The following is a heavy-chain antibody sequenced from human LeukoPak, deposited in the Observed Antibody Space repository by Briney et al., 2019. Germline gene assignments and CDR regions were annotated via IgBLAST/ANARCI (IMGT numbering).Heavy chain of an antibody. D-gene: IGHD2-15*01. Sequence: SETLSLTCTVSGGSISSSSYYWGWIRQPPGKGPEWIGSIYYSGSTYYNPSLKSRVTISVDTSKNQFSLKLSSVTAADTAVYYCARVLVVVVAATAPNWFDPWGQGTLVTVSS. CDR3: ARVLVVVVAATAPNWFDP. CDR1: GGSISSSSYY. V-gene: IGHV4-39*07. J-gene: IGHJ5*02. CDR2: IYYSGST.